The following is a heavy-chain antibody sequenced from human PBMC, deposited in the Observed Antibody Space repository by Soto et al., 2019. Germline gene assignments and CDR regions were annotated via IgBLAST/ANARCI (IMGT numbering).Heavy chain of an antibody. CDR2: ISWDGGST. V-gene: IGHV3-43*01. CDR1: GFTFDDYT. CDR3: AKDIGSGAVAGTFDY. D-gene: IGHD6-19*01. J-gene: IGHJ4*02. Sequence: GESLKISCAASGFTFDDYTMHWVRQAPGKGLEWVSLISWDGGSTYYADSVKGRFTISRDNSKNSLYLQMNSLRTEDTALYYCAKDIGSGAVAGTFDYWGQGTLVTVSS.